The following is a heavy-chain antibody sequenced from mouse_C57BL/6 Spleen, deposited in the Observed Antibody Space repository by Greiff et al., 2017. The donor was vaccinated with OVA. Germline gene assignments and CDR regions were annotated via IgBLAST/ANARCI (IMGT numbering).Heavy chain of an antibody. Sequence: LQESGAELVRPGTSVKMSCKASGYTFTNYWIGWAKQRPGHGLEWIGDIYPGGGYTNYNEKFKGKATLTADKSSSTAYMQFSSLTSEDSAIYYCARGGYDYLYAMDYWGQGTSVTVSS. J-gene: IGHJ4*01. CDR3: ARGGYDYLYAMDY. CDR1: GYTFTNYW. CDR2: IYPGGGYT. V-gene: IGHV1-63*01. D-gene: IGHD2-4*01.